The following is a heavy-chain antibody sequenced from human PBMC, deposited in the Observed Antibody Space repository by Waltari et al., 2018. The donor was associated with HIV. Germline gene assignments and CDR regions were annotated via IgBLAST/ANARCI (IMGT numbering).Heavy chain of an antibody. J-gene: IGHJ4*02. D-gene: IGHD3-10*01. CDR2: ISSSGRTI. V-gene: IGHV3-48*03. Sequence: EVQVVESGGGLVQPGGSRRRPCTACGFPFCSYEMNWVRQAPGKGLEWVSYISSSGRTIYYADSVKGRFTISRDNAKNSLYLQMNSLRAEDTAVYYCARDWGSGSYRWGQGTLVTVSS. CDR3: ARDWGSGSYR. CDR1: GFPFCSYE.